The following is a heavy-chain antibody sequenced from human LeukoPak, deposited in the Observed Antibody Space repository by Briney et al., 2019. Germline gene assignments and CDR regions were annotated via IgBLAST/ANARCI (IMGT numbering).Heavy chain of an antibody. D-gene: IGHD1-26*01. Sequence: GGSLRLSCAAPGFTLSPYTMHWVHRAPGKGLQWVALMSWDGSSIQYGDSVKGRFAISRDNSKNTLYLQMNSLRPEDTAVYYCARDGKGGATDGFDIWGQGTMVTVSS. CDR3: ARDGKGGATDGFDI. CDR2: MSWDGSSI. V-gene: IGHV3-30*09. J-gene: IGHJ3*02. CDR1: GFTLSPYT.